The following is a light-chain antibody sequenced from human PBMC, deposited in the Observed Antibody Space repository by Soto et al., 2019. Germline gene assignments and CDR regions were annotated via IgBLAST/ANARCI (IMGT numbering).Light chain of an antibody. Sequence: VVMPQSPATLSVSPGERVTFSCRASQSVSTNLAWYQHKPGQAPRVLISYAATGANCVPARFSGGGSGTEFTFTINSLQSEDFAVYFCQQYNTWPVTLGGGTKVDIK. CDR2: YAA. CDR3: QQYNTWPVT. CDR1: QSVSTN. V-gene: IGKV3-15*01. J-gene: IGKJ4*01.